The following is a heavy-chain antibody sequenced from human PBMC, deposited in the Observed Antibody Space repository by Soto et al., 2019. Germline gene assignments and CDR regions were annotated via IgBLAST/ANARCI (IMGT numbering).Heavy chain of an antibody. J-gene: IGHJ4*02. D-gene: IGHD2-8*01. CDR2: ISYDGSNK. V-gene: IGHV3-30-3*01. CDR1: GFTFSSYA. Sequence: PGGSLRLSCAASGFTFSSYAMHWVRQAPGKGLEWVAVISYDGSNKYYADSVKGRFTISRDNSKNTLYLQMNSLRAEDTAVYYCARDMGYCTNGVCYFNDYWGQGTLVTVSS. CDR3: ARDMGYCTNGVCYFNDY.